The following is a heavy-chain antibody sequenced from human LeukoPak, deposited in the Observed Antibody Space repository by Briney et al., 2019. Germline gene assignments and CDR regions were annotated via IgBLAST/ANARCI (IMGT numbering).Heavy chain of an antibody. CDR3: ARDDIVVVPAPPFDY. J-gene: IGHJ4*02. Sequence: ASVKVSCKASGYTFTSYDINWVRQATGQGLEWMGWMNPNSGNTGYAQKFQGRVTMTRNTSISTAYMELSSLRSDDTAVYYCARDDIVVVPAPPFDYWGQGALVTVSS. CDR2: MNPNSGNT. CDR1: GYTFTSYD. V-gene: IGHV1-8*01. D-gene: IGHD2-2*01.